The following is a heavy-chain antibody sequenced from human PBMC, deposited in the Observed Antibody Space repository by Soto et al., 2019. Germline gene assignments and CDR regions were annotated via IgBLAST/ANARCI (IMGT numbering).Heavy chain of an antibody. CDR2: IFYLGSS. Sequence: PSETLSLTCTVSGDSIISSDFYWGWVRQPPGKGLEWIGSIFYLGSSYYNPSLKSRVTMSVDTSKNQFSLRLRSVTAADTALYFCSRPSLARRKNNWFDPWGQGIMVTVSS. V-gene: IGHV4-39*01. D-gene: IGHD3-3*02. CDR1: GDSIISSDFY. J-gene: IGHJ5*02. CDR3: SRPSLARRKNNWFDP.